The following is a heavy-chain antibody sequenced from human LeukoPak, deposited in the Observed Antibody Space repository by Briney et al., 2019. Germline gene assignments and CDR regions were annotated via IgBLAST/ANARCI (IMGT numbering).Heavy chain of an antibody. D-gene: IGHD2-15*01. V-gene: IGHV3-66*01. CDR1: EFSVGSNY. CDR3: ARDQTPFY. J-gene: IGHJ4*02. CDR2: IYSGGST. Sequence: PGGSLRLSCAASEFSVGSNYMTWVRQAPGKGLEWVPLIYSGGSTYYADSVKGRFTISRDNSKNTLYLQMNSLRAEDTAVYYCARDQTPFYWGQGSLVTVSS.